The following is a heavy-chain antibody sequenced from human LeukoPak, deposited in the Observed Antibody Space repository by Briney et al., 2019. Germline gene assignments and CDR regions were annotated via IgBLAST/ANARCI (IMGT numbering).Heavy chain of an antibody. CDR3: ARVTGLLSPYFDF. CDR1: GGSINDYY. J-gene: IGHJ4*02. D-gene: IGHD3-3*01. Sequence: PSETVSLTCTVSGGSINDYYWNWLRQTPGKALEWIGYVYYTGSIYYNPSLKSRVTMSVDRSKNRFSLNLRSVTAADTAVYYCARVTGLLSPYFDFWGPGTLVTVSS. V-gene: IGHV4-59*01. CDR2: VYYTGSI.